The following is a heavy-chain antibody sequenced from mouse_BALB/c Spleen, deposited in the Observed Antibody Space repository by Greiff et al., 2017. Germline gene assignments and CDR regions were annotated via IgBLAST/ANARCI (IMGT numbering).Heavy chain of an antibody. CDR2: ISYDGSN. CDR3: AREAGGPAWFAY. V-gene: IGHV3-6*02. CDR1: GYSITSGYF. D-gene: IGHD1-1*02. Sequence: VQLQESGPGLVKPSQSLSLSCSVSGYSITSGYFWYWIRQFPGNKLEWMGYISYDGSNNYNPSLKNRISITRDTSKNQFFLKLNSVTTEDTATYCCAREAGGPAWFAYWGQGTLVTVSA. J-gene: IGHJ3*01.